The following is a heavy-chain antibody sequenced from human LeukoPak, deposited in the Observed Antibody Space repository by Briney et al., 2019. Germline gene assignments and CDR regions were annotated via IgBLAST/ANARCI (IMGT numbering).Heavy chain of an antibody. V-gene: IGHV3-33*06. CDR1: GFTFSSYS. J-gene: IGHJ4*02. Sequence: GGSLRLSCVVSGFTFSSYSMIWVRQAPGKGLEWVAVIWYDGSNKYYADSVKGRFTISRDNSKNALYLQMNSLRAEDTAVYYCAKDRATGTYYFDYWGQGTLVTVSS. CDR2: IWYDGSNK. D-gene: IGHD1-1*01. CDR3: AKDRATGTYYFDY.